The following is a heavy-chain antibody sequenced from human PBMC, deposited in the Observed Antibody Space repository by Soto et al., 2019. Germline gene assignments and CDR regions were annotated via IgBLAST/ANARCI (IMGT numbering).Heavy chain of an antibody. CDR3: ARLSRGKATSCYFDY. CDR2: IYYSGTT. CDR1: GGSISSSSYY. Sequence: QLQLQESGPGLVKPSETLSLTCTVSGGSISSSSYYWAWVRQPPGKGLEWIGSIYYSGTTYYNPYGNSRVTQPDDKPQNQVPPRRRAATAGATAGLYWARLSRGKATSCYFDYWGQGTLVTVSS. V-gene: IGHV4-39*01. D-gene: IGHD2-2*01. J-gene: IGHJ4*02.